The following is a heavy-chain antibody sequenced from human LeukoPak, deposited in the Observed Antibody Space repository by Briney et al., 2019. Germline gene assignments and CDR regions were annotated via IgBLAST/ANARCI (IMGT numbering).Heavy chain of an antibody. V-gene: IGHV5-51*01. CDR2: IYPGDSDT. CDR3: ASPSSSDSNDAFDI. Sequence: LGESLKISCRGSGYSFTSYWIGWVRQMPGKGLEWMGIIYPGDSDTRYGPSFQGQVTISADKSISTAYLQWSSLKASDTAMYYCASPSSSDSNDAFDIWGQGTMVTVSS. J-gene: IGHJ3*02. D-gene: IGHD6-6*01. CDR1: GYSFTSYW.